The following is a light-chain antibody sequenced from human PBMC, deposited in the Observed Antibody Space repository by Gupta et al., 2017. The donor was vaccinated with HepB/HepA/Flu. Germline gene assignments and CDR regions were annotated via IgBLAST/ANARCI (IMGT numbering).Light chain of an antibody. J-gene: IGKJ1*01. CDR2: GAD. CDR3: HQDDTWPQT. CDR1: ESFRND. Sequence: EIVLTPSPATLSVFPGESATLSCRATESFRNDLAWYQQKLGQAPRLLIYGADIRATGVSARFSGSGSGTDFTLTISRLQSDDCAVYYCHQDDTWPQTFGQGTKVEIK. V-gene: IGKV3-15*01.